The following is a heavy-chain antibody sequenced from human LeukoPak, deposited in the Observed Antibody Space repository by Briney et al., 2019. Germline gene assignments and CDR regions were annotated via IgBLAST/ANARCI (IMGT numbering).Heavy chain of an antibody. V-gene: IGHV3-48*03. D-gene: IGHD5-24*01. CDR2: ISGGGEST. Sequence: GGSLRLSCAASGSTFRSYEMNWVRHAPGRGLEWVSHISGGGESTVYPDAVKGRFTISRDNAKNSLYLQMNNLRVEDTGVYYCARRSGRRYEYWGQGVLVTVSP. J-gene: IGHJ4*02. CDR3: ARRSGRRYEY. CDR1: GSTFRSYE.